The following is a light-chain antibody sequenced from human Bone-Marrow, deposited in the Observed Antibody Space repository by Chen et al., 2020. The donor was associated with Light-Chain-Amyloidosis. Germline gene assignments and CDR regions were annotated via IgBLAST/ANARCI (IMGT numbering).Light chain of an antibody. CDR1: SSAVGSDNH. CDR2: EVT. Sequence: QSALTQPASVSGSPGQSFPLSCTGTSSAVGSDNHVSWYQQHPEKAPKLMIYEVTNRPSWVPDRFSGSKSDNTASLTISGLQTKDEADYFCSSYTITNTLVFGSGTRVTVL. CDR3: SSYTITNTLV. V-gene: IGLV2-14*01. J-gene: IGLJ1*01.